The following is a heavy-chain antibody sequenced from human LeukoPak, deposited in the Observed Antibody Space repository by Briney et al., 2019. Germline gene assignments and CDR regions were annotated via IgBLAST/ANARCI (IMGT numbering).Heavy chain of an antibody. CDR1: GTTFEDYA. V-gene: IGHV3-43*02. D-gene: IGHD6-19*01. J-gene: IGHJ4*02. CDR2: ISGDGGTT. CDR3: AKDQGASGWGAFDY. Sequence: GGSLRLSCAASGTTFEDYAMHWVRQAPGKGLEWVSFISGDGGTTYCADSVKGRFTITRDNSKTSLYLQMNSLRTEDTALYYCAKDQGASGWGAFDYWGQGTLVTVSS.